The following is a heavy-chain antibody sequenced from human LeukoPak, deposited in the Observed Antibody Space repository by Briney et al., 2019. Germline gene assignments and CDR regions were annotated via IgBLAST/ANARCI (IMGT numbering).Heavy chain of an antibody. Sequence: SETLSLTCAVYGGSFSGYYWSWIRQPPGKGLEWIGEINHSGSTNYNPSLKSRVTISVDTSKNQFSLKLSSVTAADTAVYYCARGVVVVPDAWVFGRGARMDVWGQGTTVTVSS. CDR2: INHSGST. CDR1: GGSFSGYY. CDR3: ARGVVVVPDAWVFGRGARMDV. D-gene: IGHD2-2*01. V-gene: IGHV4-34*01. J-gene: IGHJ6*02.